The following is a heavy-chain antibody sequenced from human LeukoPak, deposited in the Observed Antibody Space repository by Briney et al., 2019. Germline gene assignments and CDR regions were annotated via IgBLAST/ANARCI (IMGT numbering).Heavy chain of an antibody. J-gene: IGHJ1*01. Sequence: ASVKVSCKASGGIFSRHTISWVRQSPGQGLEWMGGITPMFGTSNYAQKFQGRVTITADESTSTAYMELSSLRSEDTAVYYCARDSSEFRSLLFHWGQGTLVTVSS. D-gene: IGHD1-14*01. CDR2: ITPMFGTS. CDR3: ARDSSEFRSLLFH. V-gene: IGHV1-69*13. CDR1: GGIFSRHT.